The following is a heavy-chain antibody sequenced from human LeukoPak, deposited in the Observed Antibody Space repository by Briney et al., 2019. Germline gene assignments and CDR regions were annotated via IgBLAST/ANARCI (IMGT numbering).Heavy chain of an antibody. D-gene: IGHD3-22*01. V-gene: IGHV1-8*03. CDR1: GYTFTSYD. CDR3: ARDEGHYYDSSGYYGY. CDR2: MNPNSGNT. J-gene: IGHJ4*02. Sequence: ASVKVSCKASGYTFTSYDINWVRQATGQGLEWMGWMNPNSGNTGYAQKFQGRVTITRNTSISTAYMELSSLRSEDTAVYYCARDEGHYYDSSGYYGYWGQGTLVTVSS.